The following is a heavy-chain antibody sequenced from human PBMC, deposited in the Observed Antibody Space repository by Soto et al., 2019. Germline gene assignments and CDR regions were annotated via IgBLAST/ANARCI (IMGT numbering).Heavy chain of an antibody. CDR1: GFTFSSYE. Sequence: EVQLVESGGGLVQPGGSLRLSCAASGFTFSSYEMNWVRQAPGKGLEWVSYISSSSSYIYYADSVKGRFTISRDNAKNSLYLQMNSLRAEDTAVYYCARDAGYYDSSGYYGLWYFQHWGQGTLVTVSS. CDR2: ISSSSSYI. V-gene: IGHV3-48*03. D-gene: IGHD3-22*01. J-gene: IGHJ1*01. CDR3: ARDAGYYDSSGYYGLWYFQH.